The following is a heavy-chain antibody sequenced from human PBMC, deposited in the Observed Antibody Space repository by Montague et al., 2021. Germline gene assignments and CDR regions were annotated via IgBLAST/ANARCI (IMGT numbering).Heavy chain of an antibody. CDR2: INGNSINI. CDR1: GFIFNNYV. J-gene: IGHJ4*02. Sequence: SLGLSCAASGFIFNNYVMNWVRQAPGKGLEWVSGINGNSINIDCADSVKGRFTISRDNAKNSLYLQMNSLRAEDTAFYYCVKDTRDYYPDFWGQGILVTASS. CDR3: VKDTRDYYPDF. D-gene: IGHD3-3*01. V-gene: IGHV3-9*01.